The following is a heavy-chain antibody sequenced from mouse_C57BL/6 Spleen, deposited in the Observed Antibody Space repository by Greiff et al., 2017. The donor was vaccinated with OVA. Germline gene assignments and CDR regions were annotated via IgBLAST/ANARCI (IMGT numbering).Heavy chain of an antibody. D-gene: IGHD2-3*01. CDR3: ARRGWLGGAMDY. Sequence: VQLQQSGPELVKPGASVKISCKASAYTFTDYYMNWVKQSHGKSLEWIGDINPNNGGTSYNQKFKGKATLTVDKSSSTAYMELRSLTSEDSAVYYCARRGWLGGAMDYWGQGTSVTVSS. CDR2: INPNNGGT. J-gene: IGHJ4*01. V-gene: IGHV1-26*01. CDR1: AYTFTDYY.